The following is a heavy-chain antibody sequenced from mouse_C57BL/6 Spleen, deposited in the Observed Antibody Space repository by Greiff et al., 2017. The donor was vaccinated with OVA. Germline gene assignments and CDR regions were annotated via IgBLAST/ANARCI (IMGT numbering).Heavy chain of an antibody. J-gene: IGHJ4*01. CDR1: GYTFTSYW. V-gene: IGHV1-7*01. CDR2: INPSSGYT. Sequence: QVQLKQSGAELAKPGASVKLSCKASGYTFTSYWMHWVKQRPGQGLEWIGYINPSSGYTKYNQKFKDKATLTADKSSSTAYMQLSSLTYEDSAVYYCASPKSGEYYAMDYWGQGTSVTVSS. CDR3: ASPKSGEYYAMDY.